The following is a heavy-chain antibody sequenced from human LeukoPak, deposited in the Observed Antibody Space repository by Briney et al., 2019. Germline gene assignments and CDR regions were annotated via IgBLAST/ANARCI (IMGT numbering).Heavy chain of an antibody. Sequence: PSRTLSLTCTVSGGSISSGDYYWSWIRQPPGKGLEWIGYIYYSGSTYYNPSLKSRVTISVDTSKNQFSLKLSSVTAADTAVYYCARAGKPWGWFDPWGQGTLVTVSS. V-gene: IGHV4-30-4*01. J-gene: IGHJ5*02. CDR2: IYYSGST. CDR1: GGSISSGDYY. CDR3: ARAGKPWGWFDP. D-gene: IGHD3-10*01.